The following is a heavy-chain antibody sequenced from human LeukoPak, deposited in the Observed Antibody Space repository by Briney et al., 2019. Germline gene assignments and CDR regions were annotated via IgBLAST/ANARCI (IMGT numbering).Heavy chain of an antibody. CDR2: ISCYNGDT. CDR3: MRDPTNTSGRYAYFDY. D-gene: IGHD6-19*01. CDR1: GYTFTHHG. V-gene: IGHV1-18*01. J-gene: IGHJ4*02. Sequence: GASVKVSCKASGYTFTHHGISWVRQAPGQGLEWMGWISCYNGDTNYAQKFQGRVTVSTDTSTSTAYLELTGLRSDDTAVYYCMRDPTNTSGRYAYFDYWGQGTLVTVSS.